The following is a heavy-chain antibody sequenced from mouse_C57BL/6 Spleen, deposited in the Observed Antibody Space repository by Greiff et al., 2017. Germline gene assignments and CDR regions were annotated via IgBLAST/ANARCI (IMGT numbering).Heavy chain of an antibody. J-gene: IGHJ2*01. V-gene: IGHV1-59*01. CDR1: GYTFTSYW. CDR3: ARGGSSGY. CDR2: IDPSDSYT. Sequence: QVQLQQPGAELVRPGTSVTLSCKASGYTFTSYWMHWVKQRPGQGLEWIGVIDPSDSYTNYNQKFKGKATLTVDTSSSTAYMQLSSLTSEDSAVYYCARGGSSGYWGQGTTLTVSS. D-gene: IGHD3-2*02.